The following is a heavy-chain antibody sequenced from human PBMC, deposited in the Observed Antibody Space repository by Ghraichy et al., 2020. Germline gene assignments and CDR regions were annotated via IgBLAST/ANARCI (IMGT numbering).Heavy chain of an antibody. CDR1: GFTFSNYA. CDR2: ISASGVST. J-gene: IGHJ4*02. CDR3: GKAAGFLEWAPPDY. Sequence: GGSLRLSCAASGFTFSNYAMSWVRQAPGKGLEWVSVISASGVSTYYADSVKGRFTISRDNSKNTLYLQMNSLRAEDTAVYYCGKAAGFLEWAPPDYWGQGTLVTVSS. V-gene: IGHV3-23*01. D-gene: IGHD3-3*01.